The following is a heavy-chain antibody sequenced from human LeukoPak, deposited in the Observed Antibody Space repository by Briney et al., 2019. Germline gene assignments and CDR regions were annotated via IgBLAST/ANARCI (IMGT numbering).Heavy chain of an antibody. CDR3: ARASRDGYNQNFDH. Sequence: PGESLKISCKGLGYSFSSYWNAWVRQRPGKGQEWTGIIYPGGSETRYDPSFQGQVTISADMSTSTAYLQWSSLRASDTAMYYCARASRDGYNQNFDHWGQGTLVTVSS. CDR1: GYSFSSYW. CDR2: IYPGGSET. D-gene: IGHD5-24*01. V-gene: IGHV5-51*01. J-gene: IGHJ4*02.